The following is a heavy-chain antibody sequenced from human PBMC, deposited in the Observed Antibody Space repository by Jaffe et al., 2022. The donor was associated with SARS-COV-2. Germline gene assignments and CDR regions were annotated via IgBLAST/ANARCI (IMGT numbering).Heavy chain of an antibody. CDR2: ISHGGSA. CDR3: ARALTRGVLVRGLMGY. CDR1: GGSFNGYY. J-gene: IGHJ4*02. V-gene: IGHV4-34*01. D-gene: IGHD3-10*01. Sequence: QVQLQQWGAGLLKPSETLSLTCAAHGGSFNGYYWHWIRQAPGKGLEWIGEISHGGSANYNPSLKSRVTVSVDMSGNQLSLKLRSVTAADTAVYFCARALTRGVLVRGLMGYWGQGSLVTVSS.